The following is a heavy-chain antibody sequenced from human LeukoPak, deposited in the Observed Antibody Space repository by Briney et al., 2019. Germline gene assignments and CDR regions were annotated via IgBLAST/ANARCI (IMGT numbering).Heavy chain of an antibody. J-gene: IGHJ5*02. CDR2: ISYEGSNK. CDR1: GFTFSSYA. Sequence: GGSLRLSCAASGFTFSSYAMHWVRQAPGKGLGWVAVISYEGSNKYYADSVKGRFTISRDNSKNTLYLQMNSLRAEDTAVYYCARGGRYCSGGSCYLNWFDPWGQGTLVTVSS. V-gene: IGHV3-30*04. D-gene: IGHD2-15*01. CDR3: ARGGRYCSGGSCYLNWFDP.